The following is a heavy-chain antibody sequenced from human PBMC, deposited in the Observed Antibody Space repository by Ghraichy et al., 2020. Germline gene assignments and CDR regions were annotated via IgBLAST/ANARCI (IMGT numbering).Heavy chain of an antibody. CDR1: GYSFTSYW. J-gene: IGHJ4*02. CDR2: IYPGDSDT. Sequence: GESLNISCKGSGYSFTSYWIAWVRQMPGKGLEWMGIIYPGDSDTRYSPSFQGQVTISADKSISTAYLQWSSLKASDTAMYYCARRSPNDHFDYWGQGTLVTVSS. V-gene: IGHV5-51*01. CDR3: ARRSPNDHFDY.